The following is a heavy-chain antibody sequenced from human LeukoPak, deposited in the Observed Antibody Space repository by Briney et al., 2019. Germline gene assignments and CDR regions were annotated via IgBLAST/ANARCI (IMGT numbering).Heavy chain of an antibody. Sequence: PGGSLRLSCAASGFTFSGYAMSWVRQAPGKGLEWVSAISGSGGSTYYADSVKGRFTISRDNSKNTLYLQMNSLRAEDTAVYYCAKYQQLVPNYYCYVDVWGKGTTVTVSS. J-gene: IGHJ6*03. CDR3: AKYQQLVPNYYCYVDV. D-gene: IGHD6-6*01. V-gene: IGHV3-23*01. CDR1: GFTFSGYA. CDR2: ISGSGGST.